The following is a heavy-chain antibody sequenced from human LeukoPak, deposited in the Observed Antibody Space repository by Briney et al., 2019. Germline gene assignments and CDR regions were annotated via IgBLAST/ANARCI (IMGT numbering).Heavy chain of an antibody. V-gene: IGHV4-4*02. CDR2: INHSGST. CDR1: GGSISSSNW. CDR3: AAFPEAAAPGYDY. Sequence: SETLSLTCAVSGGSISSSNWWSWVRQPPGKGLEWIGEINHSGSTNYNPSLKSRVTISADTSKNQFSLKLSSVTAADTAVYYCAAFPEAAAPGYDYWGQGTLATVSS. D-gene: IGHD6-13*01. J-gene: IGHJ4*02.